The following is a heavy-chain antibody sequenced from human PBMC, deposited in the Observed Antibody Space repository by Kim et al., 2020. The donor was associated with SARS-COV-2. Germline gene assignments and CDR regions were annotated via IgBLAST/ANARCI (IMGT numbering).Heavy chain of an antibody. CDR1: GGTFSSYA. Sequence: SVKVSCKASGGTFSSYAISWVRQAPGQGLEWMGGIIPIFGTANYAQKFQGRVTITADESTSTAYMELSSLRSEDTAVYYCARAAGPYDYVWGSYRRTEFDYWGQGTLVTVSS. J-gene: IGHJ4*02. V-gene: IGHV1-69*13. CDR2: IIPIFGTA. CDR3: ARAAGPYDYVWGSYRRTEFDY. D-gene: IGHD3-16*02.